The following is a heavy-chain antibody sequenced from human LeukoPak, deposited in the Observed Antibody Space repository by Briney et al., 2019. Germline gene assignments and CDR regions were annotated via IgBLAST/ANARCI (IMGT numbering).Heavy chain of an antibody. CDR3: ARGVVCSDFAFDI. CDR2: GST. V-gene: IGHV4-59*11. D-gene: IGHD2-15*01. CDR1: GVSISSHC. J-gene: IGHJ3*02. Sequence: SETLSLTCTVSGVSISSHCWSWIRQPPRKGLEWIGGSTNHNPSLKSRVTISVDTSKNQFSLKLSSVTAADTAVYYCARGVVCSDFAFDIWGQGTMVTVSP.